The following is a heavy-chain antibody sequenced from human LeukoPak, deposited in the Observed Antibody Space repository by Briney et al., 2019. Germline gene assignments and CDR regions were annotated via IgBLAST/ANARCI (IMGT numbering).Heavy chain of an antibody. J-gene: IGHJ6*02. Sequence: ASVKVSCKASDYTFTSYGISWVRQAPGQGLEWMGWISAYNGNTNYTQKLQGRVTMTTDTSTSTAYMELRSLRSDDTAVYYCARDLGFYDFWSGYYDYYGMDVWGQGTTVTVSS. CDR2: ISAYNGNT. CDR3: ARDLGFYDFWSGYYDYYGMDV. D-gene: IGHD3-3*01. V-gene: IGHV1-18*01. CDR1: DYTFTSYG.